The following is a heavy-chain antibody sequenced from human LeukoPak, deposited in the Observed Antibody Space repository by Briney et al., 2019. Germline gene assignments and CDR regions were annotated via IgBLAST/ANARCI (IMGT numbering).Heavy chain of an antibody. D-gene: IGHD3-9*01. V-gene: IGHV3-74*01. CDR1: GFTFSTYW. CDR2: INNDGSVT. CDR3: ARELGGDYDILTGYDY. J-gene: IGHJ4*02. Sequence: PGGSLRLSCAASGFTFSTYWMHWVRQAPGKGLVWVSRINNDGSVTSYADSVKGRFTISRDNAKNSLYLQMNSLRAEDTAVYYCARELGGDYDILTGYDYWGQGTLVTVSS.